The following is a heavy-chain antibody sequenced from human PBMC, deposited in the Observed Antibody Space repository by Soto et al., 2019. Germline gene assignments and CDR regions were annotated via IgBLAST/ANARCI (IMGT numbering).Heavy chain of an antibody. CDR2: ISYTGGDA. D-gene: IGHD3-10*01. J-gene: IGHJ4*02. CDR3: ARGSTDSYPGSRIFDF. Sequence: LRLSCAASGFTFSGYDMTWVRQAPGKGLEWVSYISYTGGDAKYADSVRGRFVISRDNSKKTLYLQMTSLTAEDSAMYYCARGSTDSYPGSRIFDFWGRGTLVTVSS. CDR1: GFTFSGYD. V-gene: IGHV3-11*05.